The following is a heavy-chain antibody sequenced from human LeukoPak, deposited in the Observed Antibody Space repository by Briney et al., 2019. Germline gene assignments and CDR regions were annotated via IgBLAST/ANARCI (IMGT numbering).Heavy chain of an antibody. D-gene: IGHD3-22*01. V-gene: IGHV3-15*01. CDR2: VSSKADGGTT. CDR3: TTVRPGTSGYSY. J-gene: IGHJ4*02. CDR1: GFTFSSAW. Sequence: AGGSLRLSCAASGFTFSSAWMTWVRQAPGKGLEWVGRVSSKADGGTTDYAAPAKGRFTISRDDSKNTVLLQMNSLKTEDTAVYYCTTVRPGTSGYSYWGQGTLVTVSS.